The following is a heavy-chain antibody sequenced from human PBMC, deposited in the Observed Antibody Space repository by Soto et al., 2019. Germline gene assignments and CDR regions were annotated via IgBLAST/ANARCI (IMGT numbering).Heavy chain of an antibody. CDR3: AAPYCSGGSCYSDYYYYGMDV. CDR2: ISYDGSNK. CDR1: GFTFSSYG. Sequence: QVQLVESGGGVVQPGRSLRLSCAASGFTFSSYGMHWVRQAPGKGLEWVAVISYDGSNKYYADSVKGRFTISRDNSKNTLYLQMNSLRAEDTAVYYCAAPYCSGGSCYSDYYYYGMDVWGQGTTVTVSS. J-gene: IGHJ6*02. D-gene: IGHD2-15*01. V-gene: IGHV3-30*03.